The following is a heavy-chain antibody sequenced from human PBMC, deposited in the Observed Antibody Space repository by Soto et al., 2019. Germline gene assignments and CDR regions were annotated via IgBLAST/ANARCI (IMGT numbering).Heavy chain of an antibody. V-gene: IGHV1-3*01. Sequence: ASVKVSCKASGYTFTSYAMHWVRQAPGQRLEWMGWINAGNGNTKYSQKFQGRVTITRDTSASTAYMELSSLRSEDTAVYYCARAAYYYESSGYYPGDYWGQGTLVTVSS. J-gene: IGHJ4*02. CDR3: ARAAYYYESSGYYPGDY. CDR2: INAGNGNT. CDR1: GYTFTSYA. D-gene: IGHD3-22*01.